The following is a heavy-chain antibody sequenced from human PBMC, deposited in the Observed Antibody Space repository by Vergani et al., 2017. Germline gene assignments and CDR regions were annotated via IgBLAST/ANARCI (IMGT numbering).Heavy chain of an antibody. D-gene: IGHD1-26*01. CDR2: ISWNSGSI. Sequence: EVQLVESGGGLVQPGRSLRLSCAASGFTFDDYAMHWVLQAPGKGLEWVSGISWNSGSIGYADSVKGRFTISRDNAKNSLYLQMNSLRAEDTALYYCAKDISEWELLRYFQHWGQGTLVTVSS. J-gene: IGHJ1*01. CDR1: GFTFDDYA. CDR3: AKDISEWELLRYFQH. V-gene: IGHV3-9*01.